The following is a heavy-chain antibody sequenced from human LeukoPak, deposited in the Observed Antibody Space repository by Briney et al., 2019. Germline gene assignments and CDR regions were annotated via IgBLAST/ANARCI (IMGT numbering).Heavy chain of an antibody. V-gene: IGHV3-74*01. Sequence: PGGSLRLSCAASGFIFSSYWMHWVRQAPGKGLVSVSRVNSDGTGTTYADSVEGRFTISRDNAKNTVYLQMNSLRAEDTAIYYCIRTLIVATSPYMDVWGKGTTVTVSS. J-gene: IGHJ6*03. CDR1: GFIFSSYW. CDR2: VNSDGTGT. CDR3: IRTLIVATSPYMDV. D-gene: IGHD5-12*01.